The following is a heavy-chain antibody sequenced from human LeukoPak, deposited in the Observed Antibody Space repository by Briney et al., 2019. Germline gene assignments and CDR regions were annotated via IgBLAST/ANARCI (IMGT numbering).Heavy chain of an antibody. V-gene: IGHV4-59*11. CDR1: GDSINNHY. J-gene: IGHJ5*01. D-gene: IGHD1-26*01. CDR2: IYHTGST. CDR3: ARGGRWDKFDS. Sequence: SETLSLTCTVSGDSINNHYWSWIRQPPGKGLEWIGYIYHTGSTDYSPSLKGRLTISQDTSKNQISLSLTSVTTADTAMYYCARGGRWDKFDSWGQGILVSVSS.